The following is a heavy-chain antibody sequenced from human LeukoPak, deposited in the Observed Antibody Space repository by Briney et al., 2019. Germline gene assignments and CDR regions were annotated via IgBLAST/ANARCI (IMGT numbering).Heavy chain of an antibody. CDR3: AGPLLWFELDAFDI. J-gene: IGHJ3*02. D-gene: IGHD3-10*01. CDR1: GGSFSGYY. CDR2: INHSGST. V-gene: IGHV4-34*01. Sequence: SETLSLTCAVYGGSFSGYYWSWIRQPPGKGLEWIGEINHSGSTNYNPSLKSRVTISVDTSKNQFSLKLSSVTAADTAVYYCAGPLLWFELDAFDIWGQGTMVTVSS.